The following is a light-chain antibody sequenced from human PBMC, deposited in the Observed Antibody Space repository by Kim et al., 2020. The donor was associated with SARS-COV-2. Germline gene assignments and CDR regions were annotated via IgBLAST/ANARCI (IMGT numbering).Light chain of an antibody. V-gene: IGKV3-20*01. CDR1: QSVTSRN. CDR3: QQYGSSPRT. Sequence: LSPGERATLSCRASQSVTSRNLAWYQQRPGQAPRLLIYGASSRATGIPDRFIGSGSGTDFTLTISRLEPEDFAVYYCQQYGSSPRTFGQGTELEI. J-gene: IGKJ2*01. CDR2: GAS.